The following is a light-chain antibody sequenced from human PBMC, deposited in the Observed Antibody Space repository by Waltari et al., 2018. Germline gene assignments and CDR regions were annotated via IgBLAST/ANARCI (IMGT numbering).Light chain of an antibody. J-gene: IGKJ3*01. Sequence: EIVLTQSPGTLSMSPGERATLSCTASQSFGNNDLAWYQQKPGQAPRLLMYGASSRATGIPDRFSVSWSGTDFTLTISRLEPEDFAVYFCQYYGDSPFTFGPGTKVDLK. CDR1: QSFGNND. CDR3: QYYGDSPFT. V-gene: IGKV3-20*01. CDR2: GAS.